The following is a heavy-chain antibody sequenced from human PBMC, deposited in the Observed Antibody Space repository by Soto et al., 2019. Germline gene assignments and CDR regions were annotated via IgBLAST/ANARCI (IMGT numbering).Heavy chain of an antibody. V-gene: IGHV3-48*02. CDR3: ASDSSASDY. J-gene: IGHJ4*02. CDR1: GLTFNIYS. D-gene: IGHD6-19*01. Sequence: GGSLRLSCVVSGLTFNIYSMNWVRQAPGKGLEWISYISNSSSRIHYADSVKGRFTISRDNAKNSVYLQMNSLRDEDTAVYYCASDSSASDYWGQGTLVTVSS. CDR2: ISNSSSRI.